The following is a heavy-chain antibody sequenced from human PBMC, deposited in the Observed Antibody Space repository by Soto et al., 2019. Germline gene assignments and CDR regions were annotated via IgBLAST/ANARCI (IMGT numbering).Heavy chain of an antibody. CDR2: IVVGSGNT. CDR1: GFTFTSSA. V-gene: IGHV1-58*01. CDR3: AAGYSSGWYGYFQH. D-gene: IGHD6-19*01. Sequence: SVKVSCKASGFTFTSSAVQWVRQARGQRLEWIGWIVVGSGNTNYAQKFQERVTITRDMSTSTAYMELSSLRSEDTAVYYCAAGYSSGWYGYFQHWGQGTLVTVSS. J-gene: IGHJ1*01.